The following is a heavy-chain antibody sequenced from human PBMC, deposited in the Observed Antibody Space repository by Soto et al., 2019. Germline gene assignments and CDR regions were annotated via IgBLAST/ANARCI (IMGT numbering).Heavy chain of an antibody. V-gene: IGHV4-31*03. D-gene: IGHD3-10*01. Sequence: SETLSLTCTVSGGSISIGGYYWRWILQHPGKGLEWIGYIYYSGNTYYNPSLKSRVTISVDTSKNQFSLKLSSVTAADTAVYYCDRSQRFGDWARPLFHYGLDVWGQGTMVTVSS. CDR2: IYYSGNT. CDR3: DRSQRFGDWARPLFHYGLDV. CDR1: GGSISIGGYY. J-gene: IGHJ6*02.